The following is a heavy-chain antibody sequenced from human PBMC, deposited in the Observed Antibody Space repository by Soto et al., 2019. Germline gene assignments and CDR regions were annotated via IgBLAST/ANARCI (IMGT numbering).Heavy chain of an antibody. J-gene: IGHJ4*02. CDR3: ERAGWWVAASYFDY. CDR2: INHSGST. D-gene: IGHD2-15*01. V-gene: IGHV4-34*01. CDR1: GGSFSGYY. Sequence: ETLPLTCAVYGGSFSGYYWSWIRQPPGKGMEWIGEINHSGSTNYNPSLKSRVTISVDTPKNQFSLKLSSVKPADADVYHCERAGWWVAASYFDYWGQGTLVTVS.